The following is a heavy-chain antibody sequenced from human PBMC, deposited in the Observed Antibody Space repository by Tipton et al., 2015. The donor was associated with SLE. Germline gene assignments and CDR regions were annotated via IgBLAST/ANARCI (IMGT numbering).Heavy chain of an antibody. V-gene: IGHV3-48*01. CDR3: ARHGGYYFDY. D-gene: IGHD4-23*01. CDR1: GFTFSSHS. J-gene: IGHJ4*02. Sequence: SLRLSCAASGFTFSSHSMNWVRQAPGKGLEWVSYISSSSSTIYYADSVKGRFTISRDNAKNSLYLQMKSLRAADTAVYYCARHGGYYFDYWGQGTLVTVSS. CDR2: ISSSSSTI.